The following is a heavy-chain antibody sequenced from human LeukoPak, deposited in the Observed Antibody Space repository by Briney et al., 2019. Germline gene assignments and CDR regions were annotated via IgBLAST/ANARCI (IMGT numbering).Heavy chain of an antibody. CDR3: ARSRAAIVVVTAIHPYYFDY. Sequence: SVKVSCKASGGTFSSHAIAWVRQAPGQGPEWMGGIVPIFGTANYAQKFQGRVTITTDESTSTAYMELSSLRSEDTAVYYCARSRAAIVVVTAIHPYYFDYWGQGTLVTVSS. D-gene: IGHD2-21*02. CDR2: IVPIFGTA. V-gene: IGHV1-69*05. CDR1: GGTFSSHA. J-gene: IGHJ4*02.